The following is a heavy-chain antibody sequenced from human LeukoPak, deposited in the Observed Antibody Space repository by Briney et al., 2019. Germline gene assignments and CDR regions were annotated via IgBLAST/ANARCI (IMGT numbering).Heavy chain of an antibody. CDR3: AKGGGSGWYGFDY. J-gene: IGHJ4*02. CDR2: ISYDGSNK. Sequence: GGSLRLSCVASGFTFSSYGMHWVRQAPGKGLEWVAVISYDGSNKYYADSVKGRFTISRDNSKNTLYLQMNGLRAEDTAVYYCAKGGGSGWYGFDYWGQGTLVTVSS. V-gene: IGHV3-30*18. D-gene: IGHD6-19*01. CDR1: GFTFSSYG.